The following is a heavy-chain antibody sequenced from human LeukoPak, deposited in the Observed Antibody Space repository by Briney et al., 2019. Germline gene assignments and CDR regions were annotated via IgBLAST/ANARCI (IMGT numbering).Heavy chain of an antibody. CDR2: ISGSGGST. CDR1: GFTFSSYG. J-gene: IGHJ4*02. V-gene: IGHV3-23*01. CDR3: ASAPDYSNYDSDY. Sequence: PGGSLRLSCAASGFTFSSYGMSWVRQAPGKGLEWVSAISGSGGSTYYADSVKGRFTISRDNSKNTLYLQMNSLRAEDTAVYYCASAPDYSNYDSDYWGQGTLVTVSS. D-gene: IGHD4-11*01.